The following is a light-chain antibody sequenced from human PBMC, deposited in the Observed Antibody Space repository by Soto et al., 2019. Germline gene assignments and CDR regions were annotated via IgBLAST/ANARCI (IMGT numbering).Light chain of an antibody. V-gene: IGKV3-11*01. CDR2: DAS. Sequence: EIVLPQSPATLPLSPGERATLSCRASQSVSSYLAWYQQKPGQAPRLLIHDASNRATGIPARFSGSGSGTDFTLTISGLAPEDFAVYYWQQRSNSLTFGGATKVEIK. J-gene: IGKJ4*01. CDR3: QQRSNSLT. CDR1: QSVSSY.